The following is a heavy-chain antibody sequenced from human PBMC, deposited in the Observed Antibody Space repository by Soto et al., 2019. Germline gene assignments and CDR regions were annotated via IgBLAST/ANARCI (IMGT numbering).Heavy chain of an antibody. V-gene: IGHV3-21*01. D-gene: IGHD2-2*01. CDR1: GFPFGRTS. CDR3: ARGMKTAVFYGMDV. Sequence: PGGYLSLPCAASGFPFGRTSMNCVRPAPGKGLEWVASISTSSNLIYYEDSVKGRFTVSRDNTKNSMYLQMISLRAEDTAIYYCARGMKTAVFYGMDVWGQGTT. J-gene: IGHJ6*02. CDR2: ISTSSNLI.